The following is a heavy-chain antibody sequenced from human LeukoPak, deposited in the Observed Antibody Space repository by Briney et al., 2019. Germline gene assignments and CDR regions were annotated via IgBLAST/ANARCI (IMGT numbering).Heavy chain of an antibody. CDR2: INHGGKT. J-gene: IGHJ3*02. V-gene: IGHV4-34*01. CDR1: GEPFSGYF. Sequence: TSETLSLPCALYGEPFSGYFWRWIRQTPGKGLECIGEINHGGKTRYNPSIKSRVAISIDPSANQFSLNLNSVTAADTAVYYCARLAVMEVIDFDIWGQGTLVTVSS. D-gene: IGHD3-16*01. CDR3: ARLAVMEVIDFDI.